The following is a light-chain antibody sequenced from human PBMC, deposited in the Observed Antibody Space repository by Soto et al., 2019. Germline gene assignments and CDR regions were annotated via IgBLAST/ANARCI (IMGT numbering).Light chain of an antibody. CDR3: QQYGSSFTWT. CDR1: QSVSSNY. V-gene: IGKV3-20*01. CDR2: GAS. Sequence: EIVLTQSPATLSLSPGERATLSCRASQSVSSNYLAWYQQKPGQAPRLLIYGASSRATGIPDRFSGSGSGTDFTLTISRLEPEDFAVYYCQQYGSSFTWTFGQGTKVDIK. J-gene: IGKJ1*01.